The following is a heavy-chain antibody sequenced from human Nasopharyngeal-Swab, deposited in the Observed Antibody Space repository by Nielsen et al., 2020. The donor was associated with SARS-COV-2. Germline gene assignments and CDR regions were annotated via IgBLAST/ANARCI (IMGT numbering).Heavy chain of an antibody. J-gene: IGHJ4*02. D-gene: IGHD3-16*01. Sequence: SQTLSLTCAISVDSVSNDRVAWNWIRQSPSRGLEWLVRTYYRSEWYNDYAVSVKSRITIKPDPSTNQFSLQLNSVTPEDTAVYYCARDEGAHNSWGQGTLVTVSS. V-gene: IGHV6-1*01. CDR3: ARDEGAHNS. CDR1: VDSVSNDRVA. CDR2: TYYRSEWYN.